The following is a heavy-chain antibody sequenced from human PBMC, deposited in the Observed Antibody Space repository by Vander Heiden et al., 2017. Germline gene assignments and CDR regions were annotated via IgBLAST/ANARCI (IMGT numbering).Heavy chain of an antibody. D-gene: IGHD5-18*01. Sequence: FSAYGMHWVRQAPGKGLEWVAVIWYAGSDKYYADSVKGRFTISRDNSKNTLYLQMNSLRAEDTAVYYCARACGSPLSYGWDWGQGTLVTVSS. CDR2: IWYAGSDK. CDR3: ARACGSPLSYGWD. J-gene: IGHJ4*02. V-gene: IGHV3-33*01. CDR1: FSAYG.